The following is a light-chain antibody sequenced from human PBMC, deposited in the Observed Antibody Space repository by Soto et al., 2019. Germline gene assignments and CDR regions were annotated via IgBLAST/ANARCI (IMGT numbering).Light chain of an antibody. CDR3: CPYAGSPRDV. CDR2: DVS. CDR1: SSDVGGYNY. V-gene: IGLV2-11*01. Sequence: QSALTQPRSVSGSPGQSVTISCTGTSSDVGGYNYVSWYQQHPGKAPKVMIYDVSERPSGVPDRFSGSKSGTTASLTISGLQAEDEADYYCCPYAGSPRDVLGTGTKLTVL. J-gene: IGLJ1*01.